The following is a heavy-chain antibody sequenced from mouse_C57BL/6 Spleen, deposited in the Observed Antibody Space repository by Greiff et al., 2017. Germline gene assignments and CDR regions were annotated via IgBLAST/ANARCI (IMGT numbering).Heavy chain of an antibody. D-gene: IGHD1-2*01. CDR1: GFNIKDDY. Sequence: EVKLQESGAELVRPGASVKLSCTASGFNIKDDYMHWVKQRPEQGLEWIGWIDPENGDTESASKFQGKATITADTSSNTAYLQLSSLTSEDTAVYYCTTRVTTAFDYWGQGTTLTVSS. CDR3: TTRVTTAFDY. J-gene: IGHJ2*01. V-gene: IGHV14-4*01. CDR2: IDPENGDT.